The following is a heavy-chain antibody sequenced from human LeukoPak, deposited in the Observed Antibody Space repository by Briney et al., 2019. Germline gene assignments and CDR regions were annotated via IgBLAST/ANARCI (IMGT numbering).Heavy chain of an antibody. Sequence: SETLSLTCIDPGGSISSYYWSWIRQPPGKGLEWIGYIYYSGSANYNPSLKSRVTIPVDTSKNQFSLKLSSVTAADTAVYYCARVKTGTTSGPRDYYYYYGMDVWGQGTTVTVSS. CDR3: ARVKTGTTSGPRDYYYYYGMDV. CDR2: IYYSGSA. V-gene: IGHV4-59*01. D-gene: IGHD1-7*01. J-gene: IGHJ6*02. CDR1: GGSISSYY.